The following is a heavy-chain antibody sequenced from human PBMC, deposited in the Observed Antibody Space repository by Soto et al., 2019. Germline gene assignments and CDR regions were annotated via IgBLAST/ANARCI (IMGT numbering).Heavy chain of an antibody. J-gene: IGHJ4*02. V-gene: IGHV4-39*01. CDR3: ARLSSSRGDYFDY. CDR2: IYYSGST. D-gene: IGHD3-16*01. CDR1: GGSISSSSYY. Sequence: SETLSLTCTVSGGSISSSSYYWGWIRQPPGKGLEWIGSIYYSGSTYYNPSLKSRVTISVDTSKNQFSLKLSSVTAADTAVYYCARLSSSRGDYFDYWGQGTLVTVSS.